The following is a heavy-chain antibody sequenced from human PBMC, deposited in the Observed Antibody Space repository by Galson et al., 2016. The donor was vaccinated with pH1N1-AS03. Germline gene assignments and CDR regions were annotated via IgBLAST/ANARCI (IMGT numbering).Heavy chain of an antibody. CDR1: GGSISSYY. CDR2: IYYSGST. CDR3: ARTGSRENDPFYYYYYGMDV. V-gene: IGHV4-59*01. Sequence: ETLSLTCTVSGGSISSYYWSWVRQPPGKGLEWIGYIYYSGSTNYNPSLKSRVTISVDTSKNQFSLKLSSVTAADTAVYYCARTGSRENDPFYYYYYGMDVWGQGTTVTVSS. D-gene: IGHD1-1*01. J-gene: IGHJ6*02.